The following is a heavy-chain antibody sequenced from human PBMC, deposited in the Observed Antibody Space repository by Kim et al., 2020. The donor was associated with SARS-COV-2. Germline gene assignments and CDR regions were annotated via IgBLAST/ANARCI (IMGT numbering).Heavy chain of an antibody. V-gene: IGHV3-53*01. D-gene: IGHD3-10*01. Sequence: GRFTISRDNSKNTLYLQMNSLRAEDTAVYYCARVLWYGGNLGEGAYYFDYWGQGTLVTVSS. J-gene: IGHJ4*02. CDR3: ARVLWYGGNLGEGAYYFDY.